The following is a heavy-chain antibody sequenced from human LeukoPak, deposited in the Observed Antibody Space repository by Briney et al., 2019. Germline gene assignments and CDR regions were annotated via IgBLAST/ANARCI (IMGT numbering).Heavy chain of an antibody. CDR3: ATYMQRGAFAY. J-gene: IGHJ4*02. D-gene: IGHD4/OR15-4a*01. CDR1: GFTFNSYS. CDR2: IDSSGGNI. V-gene: IGHV3-23*01. Sequence: PGGSLRLSCAASGFTFNSYSMKWVRQAPGKGLQWVAVIDSSGGNIHYADSVEGRFTISRDNSKHTLYPQMNSLRADDTAVYYCATYMQRGAFAYWGQGTLVTVSS.